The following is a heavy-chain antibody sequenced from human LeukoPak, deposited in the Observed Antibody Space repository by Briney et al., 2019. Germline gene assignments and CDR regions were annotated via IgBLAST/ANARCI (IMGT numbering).Heavy chain of an antibody. V-gene: IGHV3-23*01. CDR2: ISSSGANT. CDR1: GFTFSSYA. CDR3: AKGLGYSSGY. J-gene: IGHJ4*02. Sequence: GGSLRLSCAASGFTFSSYAMTWVRQAPGKGLEWVSDISSSGANTHYADSVKGRFTISRDNSKSTLYLQMNSLRVEDTAVYYCAKGLGYSSGYWGQGTLVTVSS. D-gene: IGHD6-19*01.